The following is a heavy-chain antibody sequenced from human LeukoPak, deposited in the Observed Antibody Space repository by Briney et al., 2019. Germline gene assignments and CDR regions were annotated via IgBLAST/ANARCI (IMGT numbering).Heavy chain of an antibody. CDR1: GYTFTSYY. CDR3: ARDFQQTRDIVLMVYDNAFDI. CDR2: INPSGGST. Sequence: GASVKVSCKASGYTFTSYYMHWVRQAPGQGLEWMGIINPSGGSTSYAQKFQGRVTMTRDMSTSTVYMELSSLRSEDTAVYYCARDFQQTRDIVLMVYDNAFDIWGQGTMVTVSS. D-gene: IGHD2-8*01. V-gene: IGHV1-46*01. J-gene: IGHJ3*02.